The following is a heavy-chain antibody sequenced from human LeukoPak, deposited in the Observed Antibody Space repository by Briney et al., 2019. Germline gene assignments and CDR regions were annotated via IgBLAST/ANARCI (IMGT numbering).Heavy chain of an antibody. V-gene: IGHV3-23*01. Sequence: GGSLRLSCAASGFTFYDYGMTWVRQAPGKGLEWVSTISGSGLSTYYADSVKGRFTISRDNSKNTLYLQMNSLRAEDTAVYYCARRSGIAVAGAFDYWGQGTLVTVSS. CDR3: ARRSGIAVAGAFDY. D-gene: IGHD6-19*01. CDR2: ISGSGLST. J-gene: IGHJ4*02. CDR1: GFTFYDYG.